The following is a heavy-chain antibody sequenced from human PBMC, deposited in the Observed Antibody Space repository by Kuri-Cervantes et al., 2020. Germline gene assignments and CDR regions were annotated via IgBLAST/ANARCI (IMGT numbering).Heavy chain of an antibody. J-gene: IGHJ4*02. CDR2: INPSGGST. CDR1: GYTFASYY. Sequence: ASVKVSCKGSGYTFASYYMHWVRQAPGQGLEWMGIINPSGGSTSYAQKFQGRVTMTRDTSTSTVYMELSSLRSEDTAVYYCAREVATTFDYWGQGTLVTVSS. CDR3: AREVATTFDY. V-gene: IGHV1-46*01. D-gene: IGHD5-12*01.